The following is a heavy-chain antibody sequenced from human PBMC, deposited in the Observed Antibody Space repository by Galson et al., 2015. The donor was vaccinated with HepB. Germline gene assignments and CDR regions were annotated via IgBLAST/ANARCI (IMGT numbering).Heavy chain of an antibody. V-gene: IGHV3-33*01. CDR2: IWYDGSNK. CDR1: GFIFSSCA. J-gene: IGHJ4*02. Sequence: PLRLPCAASGFIFSSCATHWVRQAPGKGLEWVAVIWYDGSNKHSADSVRGRFTISSANSRNTLYLQMNNLRAEDTAVYYCVREKGEGGGDCLDYWGQGTLVTVSS. CDR3: VREKGEGGGDCLDY. D-gene: IGHD2-21*02.